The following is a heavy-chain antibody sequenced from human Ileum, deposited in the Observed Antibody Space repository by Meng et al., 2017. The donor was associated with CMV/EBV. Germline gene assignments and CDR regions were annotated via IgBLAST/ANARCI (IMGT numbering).Heavy chain of an antibody. CDR3: ARVERFCRTTSCYGPYYFAS. D-gene: IGHD2-2*01. Sequence: GESLKISCAASGFTFSHYSMNWVRQAPGKGLEWVSSISDTSTYIYYADSVEGRFTISRDNAKNSLYLQMNSLRGEDTAVYYCARVERFCRTTSCYGPYYFASWGQGTLVTVSS. CDR2: ISDTSTYI. CDR1: GFTFSHYS. J-gene: IGHJ4*02. V-gene: IGHV3-21*01.